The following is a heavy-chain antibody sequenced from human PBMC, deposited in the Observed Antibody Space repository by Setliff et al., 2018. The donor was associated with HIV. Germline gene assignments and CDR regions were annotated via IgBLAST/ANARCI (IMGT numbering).Heavy chain of an antibody. D-gene: IGHD3-3*01. CDR2: IHTTGTT. CDR3: AKPSLEWSPNWFDP. Sequence: PSETLSLTCTVSGGSISSGSYYWSWIRQPAGEGLEWIGQIHTTGTTNCNPSLKSRVTISVDTSKNQFSLQLSPVTAADTAVYYCAKPSLEWSPNWFDPWGQGTLVTVSS. V-gene: IGHV4-61*09. CDR1: GGSISSGSYY. J-gene: IGHJ5*02.